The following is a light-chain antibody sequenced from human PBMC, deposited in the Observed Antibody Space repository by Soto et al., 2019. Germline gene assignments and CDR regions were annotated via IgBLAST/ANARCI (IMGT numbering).Light chain of an antibody. V-gene: IGKV3-20*01. Sequence: EIVLTQSPGTLSLSPGLRATLSCRASQNIASRSVAWYQQYPGQAPRLLIYASSTRATGIPDRFSGSGSGTDFTLTISRLEPEDFAVYYCQQYRSSPYTFGQGTKLETK. CDR3: QQYRSSPYT. CDR2: ASS. J-gene: IGKJ2*01. CDR1: QNIASRS.